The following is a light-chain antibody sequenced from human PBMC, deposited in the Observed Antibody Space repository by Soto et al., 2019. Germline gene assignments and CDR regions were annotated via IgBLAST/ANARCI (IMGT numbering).Light chain of an antibody. V-gene: IGLV2-14*01. Sequence: QSALTQPASVSGSPGQSITISYTGTSSDVGAYNYVSWYQQHPGKAPKLMIYEVSNRPSGVSDRFSGSRSGNTASLTISGLQAEDESDYYCSSYTSSSTWVFGGGTKVTVL. CDR2: EVS. CDR3: SSYTSSSTWV. J-gene: IGLJ3*02. CDR1: SSDVGAYNY.